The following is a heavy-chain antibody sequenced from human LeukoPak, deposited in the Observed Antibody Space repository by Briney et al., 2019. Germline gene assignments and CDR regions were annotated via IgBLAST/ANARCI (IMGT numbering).Heavy chain of an antibody. Sequence: GGSLRLSCAASGLTFSSDWMHWVRQVPGKGLVWVSRINSDASTINYADSVKGRFTISRDNAKNTLYLQMNSLRAEDTAVYYCARDITIFGVIINFDYWGQGTLVTVSS. V-gene: IGHV3-74*01. CDR2: INSDASTI. CDR3: ARDITIFGVIINFDY. D-gene: IGHD3-3*01. J-gene: IGHJ4*02. CDR1: GLTFSSDW.